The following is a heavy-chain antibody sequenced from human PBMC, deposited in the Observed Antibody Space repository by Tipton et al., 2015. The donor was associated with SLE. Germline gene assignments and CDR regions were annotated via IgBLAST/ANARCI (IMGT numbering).Heavy chain of an antibody. J-gene: IGHJ1*01. Sequence: SLRLSCTTSGFTSGDYVMSWVRRAPGKGLEWVGFIRSQAYGEATRYAASVKGRFTISRDDSKTIAYLQMNSLKTEDTALYYCAKDVAAAGTGKYFPHWGQGTLVTVSS. CDR1: GFTSGDYV. CDR2: IRSQAYGEAT. V-gene: IGHV3-49*04. D-gene: IGHD6-13*01. CDR3: AKDVAAAGTGKYFPH.